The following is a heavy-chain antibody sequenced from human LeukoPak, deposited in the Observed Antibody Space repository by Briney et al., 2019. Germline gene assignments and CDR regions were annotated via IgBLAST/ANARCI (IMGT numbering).Heavy chain of an antibody. J-gene: IGHJ6*03. CDR3: ARVGYSNSYYYYYMDV. CDR1: GGSISSHY. CDR2: IYYSGST. D-gene: IGHD4-11*01. V-gene: IGHV4-59*11. Sequence: SETLFLTCTVSGGSISSHYWSWIRQPPGKGLEWIGYIYYSGSTNYNPSLKSRVTISVDTSKNQFSLKLSSVTAADTAVYYCARVGYSNSYYYYYMDVWGKGTTVTVSS.